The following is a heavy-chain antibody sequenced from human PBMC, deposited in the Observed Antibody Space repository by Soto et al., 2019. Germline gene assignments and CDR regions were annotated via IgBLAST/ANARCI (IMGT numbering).Heavy chain of an antibody. J-gene: IGHJ4*01. Sequence: EVQLVESGGGLVQPGGSLSLSCAASGFSFSIFWMHWVRQAPRKGLAWVSRVSEDGSSTHYADSVKGRFTISRDNAKNTLSLQMNSMRADDTAVYYCARGTYGEYGTPPDLCGQGVLVTVS. CDR3: ARGTYGEYGTPPDL. CDR2: VSEDGSST. D-gene: IGHD4-17*01. CDR1: GFSFSIFW. V-gene: IGHV3-74*01.